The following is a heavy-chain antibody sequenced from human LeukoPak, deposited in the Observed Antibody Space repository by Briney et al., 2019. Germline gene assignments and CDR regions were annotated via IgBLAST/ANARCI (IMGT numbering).Heavy chain of an antibody. CDR3: ASGGNYCSSTSCYRGYNWFDP. D-gene: IGHD2-2*01. J-gene: IGHJ5*02. CDR1: GGSFSGYY. V-gene: IGHV4-34*01. CDR2: INHSGST. Sequence: SETLSLTCAVYGGSFSGYYWSWIRQPPGKGLEWIGEINHSGSTNYNPSLKSRDTISVDTSKNQFSLKLSSVTAADTAVYYCASGGNYCSSTSCYRGYNWFDPWGQGTLVTVSS.